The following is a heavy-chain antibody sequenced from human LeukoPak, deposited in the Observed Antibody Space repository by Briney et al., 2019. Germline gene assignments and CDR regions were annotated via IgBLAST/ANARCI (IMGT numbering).Heavy chain of an antibody. CDR2: INHSGST. CDR1: GGSFSGYY. V-gene: IGHV4-34*01. CDR3: ARLKVAVAGTTHDY. Sequence: SETLSLTCAVYGGSFSGYYWRWIRQPPGKGLEWIGEINHSGSTNYNPSLKSRVTISVDTSKNQFSLKLSSVTAADTAVYYCARLKVAVAGTTHDYWGQGTLVTVSS. D-gene: IGHD6-19*01. J-gene: IGHJ4*02.